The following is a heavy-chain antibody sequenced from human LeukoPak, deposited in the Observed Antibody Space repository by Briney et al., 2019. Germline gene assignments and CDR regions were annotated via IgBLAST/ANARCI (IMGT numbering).Heavy chain of an antibody. CDR1: GFTFSSYG. V-gene: IGHV3-30*03. CDR3: ARDHILTGYYKGEKYYGMDV. D-gene: IGHD3-9*01. J-gene: IGHJ6*02. CDR2: ISYDGSNK. Sequence: GGSLRLSCAASGFTFSSYGMHWVRQAPGKGLEWVAVISYDGSNKYYADSVKGRFTISRDNSKNTLYLQMNSLRAEDTAVYYCARDHILTGYYKGEKYYGMDVWGQGTTVTVSS.